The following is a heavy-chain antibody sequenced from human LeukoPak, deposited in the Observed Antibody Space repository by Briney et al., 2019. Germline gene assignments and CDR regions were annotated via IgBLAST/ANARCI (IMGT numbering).Heavy chain of an antibody. Sequence: SVRVSCKASGGTFSSYAISWVRQAPGQGLEWMGGIIPIFGTANYAQKFQGRVTITTDESTSTAYMEPSSLRSEDTAVYYCANGGDDYDFWSGLSSWFDPWGQGTLVTVSS. CDR2: IIPIFGTA. D-gene: IGHD3-3*01. CDR1: GGTFSSYA. J-gene: IGHJ5*02. V-gene: IGHV1-69*05. CDR3: ANGGDDYDFWSGLSSWFDP.